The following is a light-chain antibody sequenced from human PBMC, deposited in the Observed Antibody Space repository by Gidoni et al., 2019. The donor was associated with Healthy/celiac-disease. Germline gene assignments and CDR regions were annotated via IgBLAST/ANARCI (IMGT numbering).Light chain of an antibody. CDR3: QQYNRGCS. CDR2: KAS. V-gene: IGKV1-5*03. J-gene: IGKJ2*04. CDR1: QSISSW. Sequence: IQMTQSPSTLSASVGDRVTITCRASQSISSWLAWYQQKPGKAPKLLIYKASSLESGVPSRFSGSGSGTEFTLTISSLQPDDFATYYCQQYNRGCSFGQGTKLEIK.